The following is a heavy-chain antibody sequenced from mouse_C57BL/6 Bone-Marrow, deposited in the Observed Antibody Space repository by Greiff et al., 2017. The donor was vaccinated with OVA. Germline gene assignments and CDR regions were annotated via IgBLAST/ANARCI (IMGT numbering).Heavy chain of an antibody. CDR3: ARGYYYGSPRYFDV. CDR2: INPNNGGT. Sequence: VQLQQSGPELVKPGASVKIPCKPSGYTFTDYNMDWVKQSHGKSLEWIGDINPNNGGTISNQKFKGKATLTVDKSSSTAYMELRSLTSEDTAVYYCARGYYYGSPRYFDVWGTGTTVTVSS. D-gene: IGHD1-1*01. CDR1: GYTFTDYN. V-gene: IGHV1-18*01. J-gene: IGHJ1*03.